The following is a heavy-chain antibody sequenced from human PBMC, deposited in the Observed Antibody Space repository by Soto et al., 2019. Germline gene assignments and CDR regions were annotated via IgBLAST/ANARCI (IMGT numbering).Heavy chain of an antibody. D-gene: IGHD2-21*01. V-gene: IGHV3-23*01. CDR1: GFIFSNYA. Sequence: EVQLLDSGGGLVQPGGSLRLSCTTSGFIFSNYAMNWVRQAPGKGLERVSVISDNAGSTYYADSVKGRFTITRDYSKTTMYLHMNSLSPEYTAVYYCARGRKYCGPTTCFQYFDSWGQGTLVTVSS. CDR2: ISDNAGST. J-gene: IGHJ4*02. CDR3: ARGRKYCGPTTCFQYFDS.